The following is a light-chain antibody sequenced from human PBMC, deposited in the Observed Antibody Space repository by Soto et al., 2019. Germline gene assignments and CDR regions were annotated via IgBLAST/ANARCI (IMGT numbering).Light chain of an antibody. Sequence: DIQMTQSPSSVSASVGDRVTITCRASRDIGDRLAWFRHKPGKAPKLLIYAASSLQSGVPSRFSGSGSGTDFTLIISTLQPEDFATYYCQQTYSTPWTFGQGTKVDIK. V-gene: IGKV1-12*01. CDR2: AAS. J-gene: IGKJ1*01. CDR3: QQTYSTPWT. CDR1: RDIGDR.